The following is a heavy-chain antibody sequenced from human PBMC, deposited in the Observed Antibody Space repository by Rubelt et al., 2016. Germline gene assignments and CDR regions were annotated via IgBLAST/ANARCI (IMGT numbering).Heavy chain of an antibody. CDR2: INPSGGST. J-gene: IGHJ5*02. CDR1: GYTFTSYY. D-gene: IGHD3-3*01. CDR3: ARSPRYDFEDNWFDP. V-gene: IGHV1-46*01. Sequence: VQLVQSGAEVKKPGASVKVSCKASGYTFTSYYMHWVRQAPGQGLEWMGIINPSGGSTSYAQKFQGGVTMTRDTSTSTVDMELSSLRSEDTAVYYCARSPRYDFEDNWFDPWGQGTLVTVSS.